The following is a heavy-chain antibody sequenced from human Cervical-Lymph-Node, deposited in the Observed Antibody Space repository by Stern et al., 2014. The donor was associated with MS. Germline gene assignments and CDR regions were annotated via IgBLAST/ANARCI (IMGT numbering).Heavy chain of an antibody. CDR1: GITFNSYA. CDR3: ARDRYSSTWLDQGALEI. J-gene: IGHJ3*02. D-gene: IGHD6-19*01. CDR2: ISYDGREK. Sequence: VQLVESGGGVVQPGGSLRLSCTASGITFNSYAMHWVRQGPGKGLEWVAVISYDGREKKYVDSVKGRFTISRDNSRNTLYVQMNSLRPEDTGVYYCARDRYSSTWLDQGALEIWGQGTKV. V-gene: IGHV3-30*14.